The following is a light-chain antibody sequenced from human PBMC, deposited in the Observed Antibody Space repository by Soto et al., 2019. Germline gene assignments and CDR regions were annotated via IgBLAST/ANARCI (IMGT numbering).Light chain of an antibody. Sequence: DIQMTQSPSSLSASVGDRVTITCRASQSISNYLNWYQQKPGKAPKLLFSGASSLQSGVPSGFSGIGSGTEFTLTISSLQPEDFATYYCQQTYLSPPTFGQGTKVEIK. CDR3: QQTYLSPPT. CDR2: GAS. J-gene: IGKJ1*01. V-gene: IGKV1-39*01. CDR1: QSISNY.